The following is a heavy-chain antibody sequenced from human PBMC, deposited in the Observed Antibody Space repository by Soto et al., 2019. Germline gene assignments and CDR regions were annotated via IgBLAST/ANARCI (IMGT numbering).Heavy chain of an antibody. Sequence: PSETLCLTYTVSDGSIIGGDEFWTWIRKPPGKGLEWIGYIYYSGSTYYNPSLKSRLTMSVDTSKNQFSLKLSSVTAADTAVYFCVRDRDKWKDYYYYGMDVWGQRTTVTVSS. CDR2: IYYSGST. CDR1: DGSIIGGDEF. V-gene: IGHV4-30-4*01. D-gene: IGHD1-20*01. CDR3: VRDRDKWKDYYYYGMDV. J-gene: IGHJ6*02.